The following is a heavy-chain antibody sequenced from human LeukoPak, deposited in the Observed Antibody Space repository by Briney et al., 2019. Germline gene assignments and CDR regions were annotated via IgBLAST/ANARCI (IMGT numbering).Heavy chain of an antibody. V-gene: IGHV3-33*01. J-gene: IGHJ5*02. Sequence: GRSLRLSCAASGFTFSSYGMCWVRQAPGKGLEWVAVIWFDASNKYYADSVKGRFTISRDNSKNTLYLEMSSLRGEDTAVYYCARSVGATTDWFDPWGQGTQVIVSS. CDR1: GFTFSSYG. D-gene: IGHD1-26*01. CDR2: IWFDASNK. CDR3: ARSVGATTDWFDP.